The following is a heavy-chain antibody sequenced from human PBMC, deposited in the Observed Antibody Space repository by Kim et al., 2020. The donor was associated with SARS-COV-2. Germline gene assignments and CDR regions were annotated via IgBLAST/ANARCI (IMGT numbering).Heavy chain of an antibody. J-gene: IGHJ4*02. Sequence: GGSLRLSCAASGFTFSSYGMHWVRQAPGKGLEWVAVISYDGSNKYYADSVKGRFTISRDNSKNTLYLQMNSLRAEDTAVYYCARGTMPLNYFDYWGQGTLVTVSS. CDR1: GFTFSSYG. CDR2: ISYDGSNK. D-gene: IGHD1-7*01. CDR3: ARGTMPLNYFDY. V-gene: IGHV3-33*05.